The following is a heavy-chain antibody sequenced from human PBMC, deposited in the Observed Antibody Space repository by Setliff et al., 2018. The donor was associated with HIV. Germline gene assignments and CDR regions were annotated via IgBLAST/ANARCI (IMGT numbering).Heavy chain of an antibody. J-gene: IGHJ6*02. CDR3: ARDCRVGWVFTYGMDV. Sequence: GGSLRLPCEASGFILSNHDFHWVRQAAAKGLEWVAAIGTGGDTYYVDSVKGRFTISRENARNSLYLQMNSLRPEDTAVYYCARDCRVGWVFTYGMDVWGQGTLVTVS. CDR2: IGTGGDT. V-gene: IGHV3-13*01. CDR1: GFILSNHD. D-gene: IGHD6-13*01.